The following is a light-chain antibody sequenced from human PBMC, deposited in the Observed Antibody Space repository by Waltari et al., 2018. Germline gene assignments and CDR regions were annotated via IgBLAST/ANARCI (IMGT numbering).Light chain of an antibody. CDR1: SSDVGSYTP. CDR2: EVS. V-gene: IGLV2-23*02. Sequence: QSALTQPASVSGSPGQSITISCTGTSSDVGSYTPVSCYQQYPGKAPKLMISEVSKRPSGVSYRFSGSKSGNTASLTISGLQAEDEADYYCCSYAGSSTWVFGGGTKLTVL. J-gene: IGLJ3*02. CDR3: CSYAGSSTWV.